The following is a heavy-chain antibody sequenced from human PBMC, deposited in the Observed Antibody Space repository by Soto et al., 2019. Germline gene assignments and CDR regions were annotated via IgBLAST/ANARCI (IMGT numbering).Heavy chain of an antibody. D-gene: IGHD4-4*01. Sequence: GGSLRLSCEASGFSFSDSTIHWVRQAPGKGLEWVGRIRSKTYTYATEYAASVKGRFTISRDDSKNTVYLQMNSLKTEDTAVYYCTRHTVDYWGQGTLVTVSS. CDR2: IRSKTYTYAT. V-gene: IGHV3-73*01. CDR1: GFSFSDST. J-gene: IGHJ4*02. CDR3: TRHTVDY.